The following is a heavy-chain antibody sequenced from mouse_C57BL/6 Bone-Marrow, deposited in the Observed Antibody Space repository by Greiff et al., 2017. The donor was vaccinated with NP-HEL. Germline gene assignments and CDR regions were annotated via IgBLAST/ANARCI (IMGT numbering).Heavy chain of an antibody. CDR1: GYTFTDYY. V-gene: IGHV1-26*01. CDR3: AKNYSKDY. D-gene: IGHD2-5*01. CDR2: INPNNGGT. Sequence: EVQLQQSGPELVKPGASVKISCKASGYTFTDYYMNWVKQSHGKSLEWIGDINPNNGGTSYNQKFKGKATLTVDKSSSTAYMELRSLTSEDSAVYYCAKNYSKDYWGQGTTLTVSS. J-gene: IGHJ2*01.